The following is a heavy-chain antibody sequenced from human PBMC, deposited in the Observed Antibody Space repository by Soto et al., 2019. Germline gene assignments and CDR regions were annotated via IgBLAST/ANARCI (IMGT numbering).Heavy chain of an antibody. Sequence: EVQLVESGGGLVQPGGSLRLSCAASGFTFSSYWMHWVRQAPGKGLVWVSRINSDGSSTSYADSVKGRFTISRDNAKNTLYLQMNSLRAEDTAVYYCARGMSWEDSYDYYYGMDVWGQGTTVTVAS. D-gene: IGHD1-26*01. CDR1: GFTFSSYW. CDR3: ARGMSWEDSYDYYYGMDV. J-gene: IGHJ6*02. CDR2: INSDGSST. V-gene: IGHV3-74*01.